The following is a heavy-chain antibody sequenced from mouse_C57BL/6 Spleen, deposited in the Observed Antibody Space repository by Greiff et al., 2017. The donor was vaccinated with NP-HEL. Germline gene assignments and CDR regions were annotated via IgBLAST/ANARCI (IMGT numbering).Heavy chain of an antibody. V-gene: IGHV5-9-1*02. CDR1: GFTFSSYA. Sequence: EVKLQESGEGLVKPGGSLKLSCAASGFTFSSYAMSWVRQTPEKRLEWVAYISSGGDYIYYADTVKGRFTISRDNARNTLYLQMSSLKSEDTAMYYCTRDHYDYPYYFDYWGQGTTLTVSS. CDR3: TRDHYDYPYYFDY. CDR2: ISSGGDYI. D-gene: IGHD2-4*01. J-gene: IGHJ2*01.